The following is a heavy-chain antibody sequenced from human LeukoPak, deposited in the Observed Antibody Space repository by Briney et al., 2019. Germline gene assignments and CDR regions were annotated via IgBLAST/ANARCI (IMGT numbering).Heavy chain of an antibody. CDR2: INSDGSST. CDR3: TRASRKEPDY. V-gene: IGHV3-74*01. D-gene: IGHD1-14*01. CDR1: GFTFSSSW. Sequence: GGSLRLSCAASGFTFSSSWMHWVRQTPGKGLVWVSRINSDGSSTSYADSVKGRFTISRDNAKNTLSLQMNSRRAEDTAVYYCTRASRKEPDYWGQGTLVTVSS. J-gene: IGHJ4*02.